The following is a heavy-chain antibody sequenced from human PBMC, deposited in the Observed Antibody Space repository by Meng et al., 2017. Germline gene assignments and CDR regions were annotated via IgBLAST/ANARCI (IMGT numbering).Heavy chain of an antibody. CDR2: ISSSSMYI. D-gene: IGHD2-21*02. Sequence: EVLLGEAGGGSTQPGWSLRLSCAVSGFPVSSNYMSWVRQAPGKGLEWVSSISSSSMYIYYADSVKGRFTISRDNAKNSLYLQMNSLRAEDTAVYYCARDRWGHWYSNLWGRGTLVTVSS. J-gene: IGHJ2*01. CDR3: ARDRWGHWYSNL. V-gene: IGHV3-21*01. CDR1: GFPVSSNY.